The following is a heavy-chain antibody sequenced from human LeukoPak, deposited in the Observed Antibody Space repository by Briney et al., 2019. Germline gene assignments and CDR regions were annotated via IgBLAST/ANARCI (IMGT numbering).Heavy chain of an antibody. J-gene: IGHJ6*03. Sequence: SETLSLTCTVSGGSISSSSYYWGWIRQPPGKGLEWIGNVYYSGSTYYHPSLKSRVTISVDTSKNQFSLKLSSVTAADTAVYYCAREAMEGSYSWRYYYMDVWGKGTTVTVSS. D-gene: IGHD1-26*01. CDR3: AREAMEGSYSWRYYYMDV. CDR2: VYYSGST. CDR1: GGSISSSSYY. V-gene: IGHV4-39*07.